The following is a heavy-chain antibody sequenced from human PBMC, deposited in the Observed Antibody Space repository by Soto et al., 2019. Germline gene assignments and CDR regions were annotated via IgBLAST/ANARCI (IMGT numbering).Heavy chain of an antibody. CDR2: MNPNSGNT. D-gene: IGHD6-19*01. V-gene: IGHV1-8*01. CDR3: ASERSSGWYVDY. Sequence: QVQLVQSGAEVKKPGASVKVSCKASGYTFTSYDINWVRQATGQGLEWMGWMNPNSGNTVYAQKFQGRVTTTRNTSVSTAYMELSSLRSEDTAVYYCASERSSGWYVDYWGQGTLVTVSS. CDR1: GYTFTSYD. J-gene: IGHJ4*02.